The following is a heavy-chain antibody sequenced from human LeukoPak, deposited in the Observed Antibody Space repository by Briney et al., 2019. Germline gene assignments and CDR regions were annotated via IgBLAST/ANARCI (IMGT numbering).Heavy chain of an antibody. J-gene: IGHJ4*02. D-gene: IGHD3-10*01. CDR1: GGSISSSSYY. Sequence: SETLSLTCTVSGGSISSSSYYWGWIRQPPGKGLEWIGSIYYSGSTYYNPSLKSRVTISVDTSKNQFSLKLSSVTAADTAVYYCASLPGVRGVINPLNYRGQGTLVTVSS. V-gene: IGHV4-39*01. CDR3: ASLPGVRGVINPLNY. CDR2: IYYSGST.